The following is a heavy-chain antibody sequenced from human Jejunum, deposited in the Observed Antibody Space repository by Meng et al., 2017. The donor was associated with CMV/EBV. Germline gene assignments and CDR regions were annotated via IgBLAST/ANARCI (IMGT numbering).Heavy chain of an antibody. Sequence: QVQLVQSGAEVKKPGASVKVSWKASGYTFANYGISWGRQAPGQGLEWMGWISAYNGNTYYAQKLQGRVTMTTDTSTSTAYMELRSLRSDATAVYYCSRGVPASGTLIFDYWGQGTLVTVSS. CDR3: SRGVPASGTLIFDY. V-gene: IGHV1-18*01. J-gene: IGHJ4*02. CDR1: GYTFANYG. D-gene: IGHD6-13*01. CDR2: ISAYNGNT.